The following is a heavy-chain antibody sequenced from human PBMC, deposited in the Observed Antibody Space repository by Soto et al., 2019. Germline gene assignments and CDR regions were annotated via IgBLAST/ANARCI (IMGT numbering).Heavy chain of an antibody. CDR3: ARDLESYGYFDY. V-gene: IGHV3-23*01. Sequence: PEGSTILSCRASGCPVISFSRIWVRQAPGKGLEWVSAISGSGGSTYYADSVKGRFTISRDNSKNTLYLQMNSLRAEDTAVYYCARDLESYGYFDYWGQGTLVTVSS. CDR2: ISGSGGST. D-gene: IGHD5-18*01. CDR1: GCPVISFS. J-gene: IGHJ4*02.